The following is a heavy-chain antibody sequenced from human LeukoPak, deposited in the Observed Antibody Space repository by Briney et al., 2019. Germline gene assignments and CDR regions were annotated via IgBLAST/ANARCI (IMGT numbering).Heavy chain of an antibody. CDR1: GLAFSTSG. J-gene: IGHJ4*02. D-gene: IGHD1-14*01. CDR2: IGPTGSDR. CDR3: ATETNGRHYDY. Sequence: GGSLRLSCTASGLAFSTSGFNWVRQAPGKGLEWVASIGPTGSDRYHADSIKGRFTISRDNANNFLYLQMNSLRAEDTAVYYCATETNGRHYDYWGQGTLLTVSS. V-gene: IGHV3-21*06.